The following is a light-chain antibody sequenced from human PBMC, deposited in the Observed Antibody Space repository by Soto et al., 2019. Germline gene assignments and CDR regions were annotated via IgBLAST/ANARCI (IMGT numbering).Light chain of an antibody. Sequence: QAVVTQEPSLTVSPGGTVTLTCASSTGPVSRGYYPNWFQQKPGQAPRALIYDTGIKHSWTPGRFSGSLLGGKAVLTLSGAQPEDEAEYYCLLSDGGTDVFGPGTKVTVL. V-gene: IGLV7-43*01. J-gene: IGLJ1*01. CDR2: DTG. CDR3: LLSDGGTDV. CDR1: TGPVSRGYY.